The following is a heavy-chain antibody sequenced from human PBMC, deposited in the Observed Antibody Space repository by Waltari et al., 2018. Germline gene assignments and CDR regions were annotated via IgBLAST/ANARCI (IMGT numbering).Heavy chain of an antibody. J-gene: IGHJ1*01. CDR2: ISGSGGST. CDR3: AKLVYDFWSGLPRTEYFQH. V-gene: IGHV3-23*01. Sequence: EVQLLESGGGLVQPGGSLRLSCAASGFTFSSYAMSWVRQAPGKGLVVFAGISGSGGSTYYADSVKGRCTISRDNSKNTLYLQMNSLRAEDTAVYYCAKLVYDFWSGLPRTEYFQHWGQGTLVTVSS. D-gene: IGHD3-3*01. CDR1: GFTFSSYA.